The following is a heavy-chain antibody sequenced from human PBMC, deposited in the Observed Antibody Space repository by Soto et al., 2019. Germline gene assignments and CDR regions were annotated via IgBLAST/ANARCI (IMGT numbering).Heavy chain of an antibody. V-gene: IGHV3-53*04. CDR3: AREGGYDYSGAFDI. J-gene: IGHJ3*02. CDR2: IYSGGST. D-gene: IGHD5-12*01. CDR1: GFTVSSNY. Sequence: EVQLVESGGGLVQPGGSLRLSCAAFGFTVSSNYMSWVRQAPGKGLEWVSVIYSGGSTYYADSVKGRFTISRHNSKNTLYLQMNSLRAEDTAVYYCAREGGYDYSGAFDIWGQGTMVTVSS.